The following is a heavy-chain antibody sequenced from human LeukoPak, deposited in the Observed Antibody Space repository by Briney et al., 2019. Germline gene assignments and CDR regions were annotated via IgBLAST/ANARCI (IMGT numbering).Heavy chain of an antibody. D-gene: IGHD3-10*01. Sequence: PGGSLRLSCAASGFTFSSYDMHWVRQATGKGLEWVSAIGTAGDTYYPGSVKGRFTISRENAKNSLYLQTNSLRAGDTAVYYCARAPYGSGSLDYWGQGTLVTVSS. V-gene: IGHV3-13*01. CDR1: GFTFSSYD. CDR3: ARAPYGSGSLDY. CDR2: IGTAGDT. J-gene: IGHJ4*02.